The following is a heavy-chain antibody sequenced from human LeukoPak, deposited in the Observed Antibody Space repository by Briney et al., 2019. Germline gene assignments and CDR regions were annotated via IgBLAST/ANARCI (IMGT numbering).Heavy chain of an antibody. Sequence: ASVKVSCKTSGYTFSNYGISWVRQAPGQGLKWMGWITAYNGNRLYAQRFQGRITLTTDTSTSTSYMELRSLDYDDTAIYYCARDNDKVVDHWGQGTLVTVSS. D-gene: IGHD1-1*01. CDR2: ITAYNGNR. CDR3: ARDNDKVVDH. CDR1: GYTFSNYG. J-gene: IGHJ4*01. V-gene: IGHV1-18*01.